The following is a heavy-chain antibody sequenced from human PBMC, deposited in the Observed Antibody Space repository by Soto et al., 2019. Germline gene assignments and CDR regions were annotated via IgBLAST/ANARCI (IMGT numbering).Heavy chain of an antibody. CDR3: ATGRRSWEWFVY. CDR1: GYSFTSYD. V-gene: IGHV1-8*01. Sequence: ASVKVSCKASGYSFTSYDLNWVRQAPGQGLEWMGWINPNSGDTGYAQKFQGRLTMTRNTSISTAYMELSSLRSEDPAVYYCATGRRSWEWFVYWGQGTLVTVSS. CDR2: INPNSGDT. D-gene: IGHD3-3*01. J-gene: IGHJ4*02.